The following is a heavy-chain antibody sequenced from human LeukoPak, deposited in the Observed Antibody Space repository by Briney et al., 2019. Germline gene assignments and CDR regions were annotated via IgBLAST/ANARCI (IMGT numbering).Heavy chain of an antibody. CDR2: TYYSGST. CDR1: GGSISSYY. D-gene: IGHD3-9*01. CDR3: ARVHDKGVSWFDP. V-gene: IGHV4-59*01. Sequence: SETLSLTCTVSGGSISSYYWSWIRQPPGKGLEWIGYTYYSGSTNYNPSLKSRVTISVDTSKNQFSLKLSSVTAADTAVYYCARVHDKGVSWFDPWGQGTLVTVSS. J-gene: IGHJ5*02.